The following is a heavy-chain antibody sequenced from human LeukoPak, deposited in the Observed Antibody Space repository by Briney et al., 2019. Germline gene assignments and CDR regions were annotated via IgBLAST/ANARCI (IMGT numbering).Heavy chain of an antibody. CDR2: INHSGST. CDR3: ARGHRYGSSSSPGY. J-gene: IGHJ4*02. V-gene: IGHV4-34*01. CDR1: GGSFSGYY. Sequence: PSETLSLTCAVYGGSFSGYYWSWIRQPPGKGLEWIGEINHSGSTNYNPSLKSRATISVDTSKNQFSLKLSSVAAADTAVYYCARGHRYGSSSSPGYWGQGTLVTVSS. D-gene: IGHD6-13*01.